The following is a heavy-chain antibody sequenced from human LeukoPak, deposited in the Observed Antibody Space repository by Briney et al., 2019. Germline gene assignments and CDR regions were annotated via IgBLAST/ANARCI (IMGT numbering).Heavy chain of an antibody. V-gene: IGHV1-69*04. Sequence: SVKVSCKASGGTSNSQAISWVRQAPGQGLEWMGRIIPNLGTTNRAQNFQDRVTLTADKSTNTAYMELTSLTSDDTAVYYCATTNDGGGYQWGDFFDFWGQGTLVTVSS. CDR3: ATTNDGGGYQWGDFFDF. D-gene: IGHD3-22*01. CDR1: GGTSNSQA. J-gene: IGHJ4*02. CDR2: IIPNLGTT.